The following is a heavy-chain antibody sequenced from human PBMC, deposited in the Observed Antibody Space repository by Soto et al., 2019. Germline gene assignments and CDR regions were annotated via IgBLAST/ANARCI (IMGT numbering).Heavy chain of an antibody. CDR1: GGSVSSGSYY. Sequence: SETLSLTCTVSGGSVSSGSYYWTWIRQSPGKGLEWMGYIISSGSTDYNPPLKSRVTISVDSSKNEFSLKLRSVTAADTAVYYCARQRIAAAQNYFDYWGQGMLVTVSS. CDR3: ARQRIAAAQNYFDY. V-gene: IGHV4-61*01. CDR2: IISSGST. D-gene: IGHD6-13*01. J-gene: IGHJ4*02.